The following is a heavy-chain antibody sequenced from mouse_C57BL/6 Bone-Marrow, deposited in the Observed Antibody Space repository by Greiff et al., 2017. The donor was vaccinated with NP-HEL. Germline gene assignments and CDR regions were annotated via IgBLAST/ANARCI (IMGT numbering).Heavy chain of an antibody. V-gene: IGHV5-4*03. Sequence: EVKLMESGGGLVKPGGSLKLSCAASGFTFSSYAMSWVRQTPEKRLEWVATISDGGSYTYYPDNVKGRFTISRDNAKNNLYLQMSHLKSEDTAMYYCARARDYWGQGTSVTVSS. CDR3: ARARDY. CDR1: GFTFSSYA. CDR2: ISDGGSYT. J-gene: IGHJ4*01.